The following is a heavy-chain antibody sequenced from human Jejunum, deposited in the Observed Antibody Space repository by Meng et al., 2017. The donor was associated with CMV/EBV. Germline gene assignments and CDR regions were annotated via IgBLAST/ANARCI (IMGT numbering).Heavy chain of an antibody. CDR3: ARESPYDFWSGFDY. D-gene: IGHD3-3*01. CDR1: GGSISPYY. J-gene: IGHJ4*02. CDR2: IHYSGTP. V-gene: IGHV4-59*01. Sequence: VSGGSISPYYWSWIRQSPEKGLEWIGYIHYSGTPNYNPSLKSRVTISVDTSKNQFSLMLSSVTAADTAVYYCARESPYDFWSGFDYWGQGRLVTVSS.